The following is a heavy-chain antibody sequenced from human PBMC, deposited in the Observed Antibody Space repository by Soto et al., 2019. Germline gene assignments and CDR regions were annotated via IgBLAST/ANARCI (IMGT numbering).Heavy chain of an antibody. CDR2: IKQDGSEK. V-gene: IGHV3-7*05. CDR3: ARDNIVVVPAARPSYYYYGMEV. CDR1: EITISSCW. J-gene: IGHJ6*02. D-gene: IGHD2-2*01. Sequence: AGGSLRRSCTSAEITISSCWRSGVSQATGKRVGWVGNIKQDGSEKYYVDSVKGRFTISRDNAKNSLYLQMNSLRAEGTAVYYCARDNIVVVPAARPSYYYYGMEVWGQGTTVTVSS.